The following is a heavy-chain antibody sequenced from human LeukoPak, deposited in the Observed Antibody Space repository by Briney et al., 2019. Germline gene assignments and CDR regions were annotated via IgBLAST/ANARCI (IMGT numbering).Heavy chain of an antibody. D-gene: IGHD4-23*01. V-gene: IGHV3-20*04. CDR1: GFTFDDYG. J-gene: IGHJ4*02. CDR3: ARDPNGNHRPYYFAY. CDR2: INWNGGST. Sequence: SGGSLRLSCAASGFTFDDYGMSWVRQAPGKGLEWVSGINWNGGSTGYADSVKGRFTISRDNAKNSLYLQMNSLRAEDTALYYCARDPNGNHRPYYFAYWGQGTLVTVSS.